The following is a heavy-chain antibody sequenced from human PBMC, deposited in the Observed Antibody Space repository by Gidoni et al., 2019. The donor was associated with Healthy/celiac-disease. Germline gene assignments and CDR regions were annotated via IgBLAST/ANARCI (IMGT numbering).Heavy chain of an antibody. V-gene: IGHV1-69*04. CDR1: GGTFSSYA. D-gene: IGHD1-26*01. CDR3: AREREGGSVWELKRQRYFDY. CDR2: IIPILGIA. J-gene: IGHJ4*02. Sequence: QVQLVQSGAEVKKPGSSVKVSCQASGGTFSSYAISWVRQAPGQRLEWMGRIIPILGIANYAQKFQGRVTITADKSTSTAYMELSSLRSEDTAVYYCAREREGGSVWELKRQRYFDYWGQGTLVTVSS.